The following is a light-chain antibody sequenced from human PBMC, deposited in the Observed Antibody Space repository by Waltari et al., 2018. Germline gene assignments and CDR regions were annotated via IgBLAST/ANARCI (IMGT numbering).Light chain of an antibody. V-gene: IGLV2-8*01. J-gene: IGLJ3*02. CDR3: SSYADSDNLV. Sequence: QSALTQPPSASGSPGQSVPISCTGTSSDVGGYNSVSWYQQHPGKAPKLMIYEVTKRPSGVPDRFSGSKSGNTASLIVSGLQAEDEADYHCSSYADSDNLVFGGGTKLTVL. CDR2: EVT. CDR1: SSDVGGYNS.